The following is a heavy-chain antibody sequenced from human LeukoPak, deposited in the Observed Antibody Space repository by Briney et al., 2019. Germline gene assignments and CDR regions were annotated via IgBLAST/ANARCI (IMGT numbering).Heavy chain of an antibody. CDR1: GYTFTNYY. CDR2: MNPNSGAT. Sequence: ASVKVSCKGSGYTFTNYYLHWVRQAPGQGVEWMGWMNPNSGATEYQQNFQGRVTMTRDTSISTAYLEVFSLTSDDAAVYYCARGAYYGDNFTLHYWGQGSLVIVSS. CDR3: ARGAYYGDNFTLHY. D-gene: IGHD4-23*01. V-gene: IGHV1-2*02. J-gene: IGHJ4*02.